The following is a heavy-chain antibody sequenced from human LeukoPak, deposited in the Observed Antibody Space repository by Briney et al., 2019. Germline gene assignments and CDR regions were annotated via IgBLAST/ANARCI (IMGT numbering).Heavy chain of an antibody. Sequence: GGSLRLSCAASGSAFSNYGIHWVRQAPGKGLEWVAVIWYDGSNKFYADSVKGRFTISRDNSNHTVFLQMNSLRAEDTAVYYCAKDAYSSSSNPDYFDYWGQGTLVTVSS. D-gene: IGHD6-6*01. CDR3: AKDAYSSSSNPDYFDY. J-gene: IGHJ4*02. CDR1: GSAFSNYG. V-gene: IGHV3-30*02. CDR2: IWYDGSNK.